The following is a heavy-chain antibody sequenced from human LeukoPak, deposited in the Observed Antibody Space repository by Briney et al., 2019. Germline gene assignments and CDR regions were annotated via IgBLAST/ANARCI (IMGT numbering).Heavy chain of an antibody. J-gene: IGHJ4*02. CDR2: IYPSGST. CDR1: GGSISSYY. V-gene: IGHV4-4*07. CDR3: ARDWPRLRWSLDY. D-gene: IGHD4-23*01. Sequence: SETLSLTCTVSGGSISSYYLSWIRQPAGKGLEWIGRIYPSGSTNYNPSLKSRVTMSLDTSKNQFSLKLSSVTAADTAVYYCARDWPRLRWSLDYWGQGTLVTVFS.